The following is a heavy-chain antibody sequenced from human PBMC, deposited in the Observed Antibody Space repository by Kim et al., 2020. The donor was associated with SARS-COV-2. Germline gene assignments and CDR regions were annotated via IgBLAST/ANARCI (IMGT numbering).Heavy chain of an antibody. D-gene: IGHD3-10*01. CDR3: ARGIRLAGSFYNWFDP. Sequence: KFEGRVTMTEDTSTDTAYMDLSSLRSEDTAVYYCARGIRLAGSFYNWFDPWGQGTLVTVSS. V-gene: IGHV1-24*01. J-gene: IGHJ5*02.